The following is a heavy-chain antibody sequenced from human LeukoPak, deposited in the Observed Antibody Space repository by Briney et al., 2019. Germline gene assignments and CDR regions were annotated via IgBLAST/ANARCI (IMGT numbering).Heavy chain of an antibody. CDR2: MNPNSGNT. J-gene: IGHJ3*02. CDR3: ARGKGRFLEPDAFDI. CDR1: GYTFTSYD. Sequence: ASVKVSCKASGYTFTSYDINWVRQATGQGLEWMGWMNPNSGNTGYAQKFQVRVTITRNTSISTAYMELSSLRSEDTAVYYCARGKGRFLEPDAFDIWGQGTMVTVSS. D-gene: IGHD3-3*01. V-gene: IGHV1-8*03.